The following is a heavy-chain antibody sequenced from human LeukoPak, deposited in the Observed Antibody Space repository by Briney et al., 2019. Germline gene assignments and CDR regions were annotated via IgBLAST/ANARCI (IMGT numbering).Heavy chain of an antibody. D-gene: IGHD4-23*01. CDR1: GFTFSSST. J-gene: IGHJ6*03. Sequence: SVKVSCKASGFTFSSSTMQWVRQARGQRLEWIGWIVVGSGNTNYAQKFQERVTISRDMSTSTAYMELSSLTSEDTAVYYCVAAGGNSPFYYYMDVWGKGTTVTVSS. CDR3: VAAGGNSPFYYYMDV. CDR2: IVVGSGNT. V-gene: IGHV1-58*02.